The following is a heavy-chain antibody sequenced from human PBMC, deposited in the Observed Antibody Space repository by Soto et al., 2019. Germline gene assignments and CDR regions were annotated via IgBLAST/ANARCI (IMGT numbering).Heavy chain of an antibody. CDR1: GFTFTSSA. CDR2: IVVGSGNT. J-gene: IGHJ6*03. D-gene: IGHD3-3*01. V-gene: IGHV1-58*02. CDR3: AAVFGVVYGYYYMDV. Sequence: QMQLVQSGPEVKKPGTSVKVSCKASGFTFTSSAMQWVRQARGQRLEWIGWIVVGSGNTNYAQKFQERVTLTRDMSTSAAYMELSSLRSEDTAVYYCAAVFGVVYGYYYMDVWGKGTTVTVSS.